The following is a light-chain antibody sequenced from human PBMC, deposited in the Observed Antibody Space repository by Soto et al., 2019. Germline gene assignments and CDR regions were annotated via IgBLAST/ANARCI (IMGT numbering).Light chain of an antibody. CDR2: DTS. V-gene: IGKV3D-20*02. J-gene: IGKJ3*01. CDR1: QSVNSNY. CDR3: QQRINWPVT. Sequence: EIVLMQSPGTLSLSPGEGATLSCRASQSVNSNYLAWYQQKPGQAPTVLIFDTSRRATGVPDRFSGSGSGTDFTLTISSLEPEDYAVYYCQQRINWPVTFGPGTKVDIK.